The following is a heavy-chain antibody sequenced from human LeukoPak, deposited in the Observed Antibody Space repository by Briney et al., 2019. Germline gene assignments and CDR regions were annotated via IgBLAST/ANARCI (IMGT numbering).Heavy chain of an antibody. CDR2: ISTSSSDI. Sequence: PGGFLRLSCAASGFTFSGYSINWVRQAPGKGLEWVSSISTSSSDIYYADSVKGRFTISRDNAKNSLYLQMNSLRAEDTAVYYCARDSNYNFWSGLGYYFDYWGQGTLVTVSS. D-gene: IGHD3-3*01. CDR3: ARDSNYNFWSGLGYYFDY. J-gene: IGHJ4*02. CDR1: GFTFSGYS. V-gene: IGHV3-21*06.